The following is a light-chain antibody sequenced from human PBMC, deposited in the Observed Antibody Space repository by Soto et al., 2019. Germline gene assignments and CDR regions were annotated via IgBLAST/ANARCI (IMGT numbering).Light chain of an antibody. CDR1: SSDVGAYNY. CDR2: EVS. J-gene: IGLJ3*02. Sequence: QSALTQPPSASGSPGQSVTISCTGTSSDVGAYNYVSWYQQPPGKAPKLMIYEVSKRPSGVPDRFSGSRSGNTASLTVSGLQAEDEADYYCSSYAGSNNLVFGGGTQLTV. CDR3: SSYAGSNNLV. V-gene: IGLV2-8*01.